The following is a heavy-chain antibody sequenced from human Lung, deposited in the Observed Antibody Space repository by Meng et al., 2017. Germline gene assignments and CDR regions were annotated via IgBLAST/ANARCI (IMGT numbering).Heavy chain of an antibody. J-gene: IGHJ4*02. V-gene: IGHV4-34*04. CDR1: VGYLLDYY. Sequence: QWKLHRWVAGMLKLLENGSLSFFVSVGYLLDYYWSWIRSPQGKGLEWIGEINNSRDTNNNPSLESRDTISVDTSQNNLSLKLSSVPAADSAVYYCARGPTTMAHDFDYWGQGTLVTVSS. D-gene: IGHD4-11*01. CDR3: ARGPTTMAHDFDY. CDR2: INNSRDT.